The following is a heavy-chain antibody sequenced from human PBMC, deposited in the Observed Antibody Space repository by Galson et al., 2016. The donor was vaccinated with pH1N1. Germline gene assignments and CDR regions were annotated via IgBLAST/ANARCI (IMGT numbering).Heavy chain of an antibody. CDR2: ISWNSGSI. CDR3: AKVTGYLYGYVDY. J-gene: IGHJ4*02. Sequence: SLRLSCAASGFTFDDDAMHWVRQAPGKGLEWVSGISWNSGSIGYADSVKGRFTISRDNAKNSLYLQMNSLRAEDTALYYCAKVTGYLYGYVDYWGQGTLVTVSS. D-gene: IGHD5-18*01. V-gene: IGHV3-9*01. CDR1: GFTFDDDA.